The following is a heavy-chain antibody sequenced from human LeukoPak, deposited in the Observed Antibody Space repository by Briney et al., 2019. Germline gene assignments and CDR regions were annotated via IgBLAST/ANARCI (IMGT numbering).Heavy chain of an antibody. CDR1: GFTFSGSA. CDR3: AREDGYNYFDY. D-gene: IGHD5-24*01. Sequence: GGSLRLSCAASGFTFSGSAMSWVRQAPGKGLEWVSAISNNGGYTYYADSVQGRFTISRDNSKSTLCLQMNSLRAEDTAVYYCAREDGYNYFDYWGQGTLVTVSS. CDR2: ISNNGGYT. J-gene: IGHJ4*02. V-gene: IGHV3-23*01.